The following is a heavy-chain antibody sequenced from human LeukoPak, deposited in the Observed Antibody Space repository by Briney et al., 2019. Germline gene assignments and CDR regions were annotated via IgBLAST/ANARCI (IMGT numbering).Heavy chain of an antibody. D-gene: IGHD4-17*01. CDR3: ASLSHDYGDYWGDY. V-gene: IGHV4-61*02. J-gene: IGHJ4*02. CDR2: IYTSGST. Sequence: SETLSLTCTVSGGSISSGSYYWSWIRQPVGKGLEWIGRIYTSGSTNYNPSLKSRVTISVDTSKNQFSLKLSSVTAADTAVYYCASLSHDYGDYWGDYWGQGTLVTVSS. CDR1: GGSISSGSYY.